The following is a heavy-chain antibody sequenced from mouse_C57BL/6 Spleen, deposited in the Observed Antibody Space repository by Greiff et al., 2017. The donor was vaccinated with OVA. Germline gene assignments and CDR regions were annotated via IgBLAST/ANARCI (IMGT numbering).Heavy chain of an antibody. CDR3: ARTGYYGNWYFDV. J-gene: IGHJ1*03. CDR1: GYAFTNYL. CDR2: INPGSGGT. V-gene: IGHV1-54*01. D-gene: IGHD2-1*01. Sequence: VKVVESGAELVRPGTSVKVSCKASGYAFTNYLIEWVKQRPGQGLEWIGVINPGSGGTNYNEKFKGKATLTADKSSSTAYMQLSSLTSEDSAVYFCARTGYYGNWYFDVWGTGTTVTVSS.